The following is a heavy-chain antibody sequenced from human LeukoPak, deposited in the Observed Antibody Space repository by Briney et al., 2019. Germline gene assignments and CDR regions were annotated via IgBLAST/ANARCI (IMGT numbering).Heavy chain of an antibody. Sequence: SETLSLTCTVSGGSISSYYWSWIRQPPGKGLEWIGYIYYSGSTNYNPSLKSRVTISVDTSKNQFSLKLSSVTAADTAVYYCARRGFGEEDPIVYWGQGTLVTVSS. CDR1: GGSISSYY. CDR2: IYYSGST. V-gene: IGHV4-59*08. J-gene: IGHJ4*02. D-gene: IGHD3-3*01. CDR3: ARRGFGEEDPIVY.